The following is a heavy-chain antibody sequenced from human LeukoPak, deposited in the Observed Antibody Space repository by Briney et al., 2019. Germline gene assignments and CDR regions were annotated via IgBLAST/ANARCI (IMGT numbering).Heavy chain of an antibody. CDR2: IYPGDSET. J-gene: IGHJ4*02. V-gene: IGHV5-51*01. D-gene: IGHD3-10*01. CDR3: ARGERGSGKYYFDF. CDR1: GYTFTNYW. Sequence: GESLKISCKASGYTFTNYWIGWVRQMPGKGLEWMAIIYPGDSETRYSPSFQGQVTISADKSISTAYLQWSSLKASDTAMYYCARGERGSGKYYFDFWGQGTLATVSS.